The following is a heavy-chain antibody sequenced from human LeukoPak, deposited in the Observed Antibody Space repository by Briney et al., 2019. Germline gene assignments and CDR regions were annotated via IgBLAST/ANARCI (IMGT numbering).Heavy chain of an antibody. CDR3: ARGGLENGYHSNDGFDI. CDR1: GGSISGYY. V-gene: IGHV4-59*01. Sequence: PSETLSLTCTVSGGSISGYYWSWIRQPPGKGLEWFGYIYYSGSTKYNPSLKSRVTMSVDTSRNQFSLKLSSVTAADTAVYYCARGGLENGYHSNDGFDIWGQGTMVTVSS. J-gene: IGHJ3*02. CDR2: IYYSGST. D-gene: IGHD3-22*01.